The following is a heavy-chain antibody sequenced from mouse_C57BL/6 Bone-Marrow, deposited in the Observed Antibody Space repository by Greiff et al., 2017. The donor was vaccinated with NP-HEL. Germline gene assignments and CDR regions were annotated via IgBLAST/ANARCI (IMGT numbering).Heavy chain of an antibody. D-gene: IGHD1-1*01. CDR3: ARSWDYDGSPYYFDY. V-gene: IGHV1-80*01. J-gene: IGHJ2*01. CDR2: IYPGDGDT. Sequence: QVQLKESGAELVKPGASVKISCKASGYAFSSYWMNWVKQRPGKGLEWIGQIYPGDGDTNYNGKFKGKATLTADKSSSTAYMQLSSLTSEDSAVYFCARSWDYDGSPYYFDYWGRGTTLTVSA. CDR1: GYAFSSYW.